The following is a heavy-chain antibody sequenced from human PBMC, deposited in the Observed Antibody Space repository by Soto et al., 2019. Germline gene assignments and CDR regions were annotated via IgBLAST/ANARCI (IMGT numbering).Heavy chain of an antibody. J-gene: IGHJ4*02. Sequence: EVQLVESGGGLVQPGGSLRLSCAASGFTFSSYAMHWVRQAPGKGLEYVSAISSNGGSTYYANSVKGRFTSSRDNSKNTLYRQMGSLRAEDRAGYYCARARTRLGAGSFDYWGQGTLVTVSS. CDR2: ISSNGGST. CDR3: ARARTRLGAGSFDY. D-gene: IGHD4-17*01. V-gene: IGHV3-64*01. CDR1: GFTFSSYA.